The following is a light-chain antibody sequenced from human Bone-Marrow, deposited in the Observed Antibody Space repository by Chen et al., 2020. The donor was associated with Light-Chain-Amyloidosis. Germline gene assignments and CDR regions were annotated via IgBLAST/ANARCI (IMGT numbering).Light chain of an antibody. V-gene: IGKV3-11*01. CDR2: DTS. CDR3: QGGRGWPHA. Sequence: ELVLTQSPATLSLSPGERATLSCRASQSVSNYLAWYQQRPGQAPRLLIYDTSNRAPGIPARVSGRGSGTDFRLTISSLQPEDCAVYYCQGGRGWPHAFGGGTNVGS. J-gene: IGKJ4*01. CDR1: QSVSNY.